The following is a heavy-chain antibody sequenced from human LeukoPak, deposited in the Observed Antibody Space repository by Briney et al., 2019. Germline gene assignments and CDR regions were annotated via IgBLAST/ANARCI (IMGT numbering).Heavy chain of an antibody. CDR1: GGSISSGSYY. CDR2: IYTSGST. D-gene: IGHD1-26*01. CDR3: ARDGGATLY. J-gene: IGHJ4*02. Sequence: PSQTLSLTCTVSGGSISSGSYYWSWIRQPAGTGLEWIGRIYTSGSTNYNPSLKSRVTISVDTSKNQFSLKLSSVTAADTAVYDCARDGGATLYWGQGTLVTVSS. V-gene: IGHV4-61*02.